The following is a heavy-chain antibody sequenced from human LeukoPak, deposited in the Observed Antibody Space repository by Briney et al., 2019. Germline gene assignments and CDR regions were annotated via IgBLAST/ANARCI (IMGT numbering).Heavy chain of an antibody. J-gene: IGHJ6*02. Sequence: GGYLRLYCAASGLNFSNYWMHWVRQAPGTGLVWVSHINSDGISTSYADSVKGRFTISRDNAKNTLYLQMNSLRAEDTAVYYCAKARYCDSTTCRYYGMDVWGQGTTVTVSS. D-gene: IGHD2-2*01. CDR2: INSDGIST. CDR1: GLNFSNYW. CDR3: AKARYCDSTTCRYYGMDV. V-gene: IGHV3-74*01.